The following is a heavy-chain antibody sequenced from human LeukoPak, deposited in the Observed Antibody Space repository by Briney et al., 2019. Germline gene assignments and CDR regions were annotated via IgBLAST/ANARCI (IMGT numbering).Heavy chain of an antibody. CDR2: IYYSGST. CDR1: GGSISSSSYY. J-gene: IGHJ4*02. D-gene: IGHD3-22*01. V-gene: IGHV4-39*01. CDR3: ARQPMIVVVFDY. Sequence: PSETLSLTCTVSGGSISSSSYYRGWIRQPPGKGLEWIGSIYYSGSTYYNPSLKSRVTISVDTSKNQFSLKLSSVTAADTAVYYCARQPMIVVVFDYWGQGTLVTVSS.